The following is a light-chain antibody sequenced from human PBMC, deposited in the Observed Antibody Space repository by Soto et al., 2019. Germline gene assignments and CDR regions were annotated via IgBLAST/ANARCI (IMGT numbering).Light chain of an antibody. CDR2: SGS. CDR3: QQSYSNSYT. J-gene: IGKJ2*01. CDR1: QSMSDS. Sequence: DIQLTQSPSSLSASVGDRVTISCRASQSMSDSLNWYQQKSGKAPKLLIYSGSTLEIGVPSRFSGSVSGTDFTLTISSLQPEDFGTYFCQQSYSNSYTFGQGTTLEIK. V-gene: IGKV1-39*01.